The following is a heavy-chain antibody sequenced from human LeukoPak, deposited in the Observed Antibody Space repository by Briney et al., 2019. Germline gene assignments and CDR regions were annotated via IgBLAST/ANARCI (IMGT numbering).Heavy chain of an antibody. CDR1: GFTFSNYE. CDR3: ARVRVGTTTPFDY. D-gene: IGHD1-26*01. J-gene: IGHJ4*02. Sequence: GGSLRLSCAASGFTFSNYEMNWVRQAPGKGLEWISYISSGGSTIYNADSVKGGFTISGANANHSLFLIMYRPRAEATAVYYCARVRVGTTTPFDYWGQGTLVTVSS. CDR2: ISSGGSTI. V-gene: IGHV3-48*03.